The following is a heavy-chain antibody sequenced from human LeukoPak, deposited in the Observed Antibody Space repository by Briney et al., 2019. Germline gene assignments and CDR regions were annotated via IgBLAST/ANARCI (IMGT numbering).Heavy chain of an antibody. CDR2: IWFDGSNK. CDR3: ARGGGNFDY. J-gene: IGHJ4*02. V-gene: IGHV3-33*03. Sequence: PGRSLRLSCTASGLTFSSSGMHWVRQAPGKGLEWVGLIWFDGSNKYYADSVKGRFTISRDNAKNSLSLQMNSLRGEDTAVYYRARGGGNFDYCGQGTLVTVSS. D-gene: IGHD2-15*01. CDR1: GLTFSSSG.